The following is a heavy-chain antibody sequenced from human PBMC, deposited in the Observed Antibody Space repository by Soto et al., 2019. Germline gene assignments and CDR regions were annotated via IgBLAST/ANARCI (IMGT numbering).Heavy chain of an antibody. CDR3: AKEYYYDSSFDY. Sequence: PGGSLRLSCAASGLTFRSYSMDWVRQAPEKGLEWVSTISGRGDETYYADSVKGRFTISRDNSRSTLYLQMKSLRAEDTAVYFCAKEYYYDSSFDYWGQGVLVTVSS. CDR1: GLTFRSYS. V-gene: IGHV3-23*01. D-gene: IGHD3-22*01. J-gene: IGHJ4*02. CDR2: ISGRGDET.